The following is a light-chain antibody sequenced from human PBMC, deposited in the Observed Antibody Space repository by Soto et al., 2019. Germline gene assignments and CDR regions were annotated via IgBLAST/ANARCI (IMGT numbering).Light chain of an antibody. J-gene: IGKJ4*01. CDR3: QQYYYTPLT. Sequence: DVVMTQSPDSLAVSLGERATINCKSSQNVLYSSNNKNYLAWYQQKPGQPPKLLISWASTRESGVPDRFAGSGSGTDFTLTISSLQAEDVAVYYSQQYYYTPLTFGGGTRVEIK. CDR1: QNVLYSSNNKNY. V-gene: IGKV4-1*01. CDR2: WAS.